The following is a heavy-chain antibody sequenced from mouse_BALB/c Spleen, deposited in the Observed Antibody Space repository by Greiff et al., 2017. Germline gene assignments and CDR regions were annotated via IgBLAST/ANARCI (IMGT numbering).Heavy chain of an antibody. J-gene: IGHJ4*01. Sequence: QVQLKESGAELARPGASVKLSCKASGYTFTSYWMQWVKQRPGQGLEWIGAIYPGDGDTRYTQKFKGKATLTADKSSSTAYMQLSSLASEDSAVYYCARSYGYDGYYYAMDYGGQGTSVTVSS. CDR1: GYTFTSYW. D-gene: IGHD2-14*01. CDR3: ARSYGYDGYYYAMDY. V-gene: IGHV1-87*01. CDR2: IYPGDGDT.